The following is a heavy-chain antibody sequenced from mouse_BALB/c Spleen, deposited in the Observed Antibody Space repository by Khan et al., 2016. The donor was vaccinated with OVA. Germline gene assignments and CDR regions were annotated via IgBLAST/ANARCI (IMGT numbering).Heavy chain of an antibody. Sequence: QMQLEESGPGLVAPSQSLSITCTVSGFSLTSDGVSWVRQPPGKGLEWLGVIWGDGSTNYHSALRSRLSIRKDNSKSQVFLKLDSLQTDDTATYYCAKLRVFYFDSWGQGTTLTVSS. CDR1: GFSLTSDG. V-gene: IGHV2-3*01. CDR3: AKLRVFYFDS. J-gene: IGHJ2*01. CDR2: IWGDGST.